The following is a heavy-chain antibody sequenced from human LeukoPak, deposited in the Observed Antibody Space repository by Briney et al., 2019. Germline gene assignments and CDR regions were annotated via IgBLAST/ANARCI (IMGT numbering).Heavy chain of an antibody. V-gene: IGHV3-53*01. Sequence: GGSLRLSCAASGFTISTNYMNWVRQAPGKGLEWVSILYSGSDTYYAGSVEGRFIISRDSSKNTLSLQMNDLRVEDTAVYYCARVGDHFHWYLDLWGRGTLVTVSS. CDR1: GFTISTNY. CDR3: ARVGDHFHWYLDL. CDR2: LYSGSDT. D-gene: IGHD3-3*02. J-gene: IGHJ2*01.